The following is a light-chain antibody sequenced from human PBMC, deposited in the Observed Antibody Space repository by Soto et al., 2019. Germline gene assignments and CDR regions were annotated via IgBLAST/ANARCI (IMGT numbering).Light chain of an antibody. CDR3: QQYKSFLGT. CDR2: KAS. V-gene: IGKV1-5*03. J-gene: IGKJ1*01. Sequence: DIQMTQSPSTLSASVGDRVTITCRASQSISSWVAWYQQKPGKAPNLLITKASTLESGVPSRFSGSGTGTEFTLTINSLQPDDFATYYFQQYKSFLGTFGQGTKVEIK. CDR1: QSISSW.